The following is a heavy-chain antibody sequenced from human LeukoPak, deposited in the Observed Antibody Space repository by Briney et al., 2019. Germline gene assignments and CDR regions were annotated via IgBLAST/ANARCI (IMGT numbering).Heavy chain of an antibody. CDR1: GGSISSYY. Sequence: NPSETLSLTCTVSGGSISSYYWSWIRQPPGKGLEWIGYIYYSGSTNYNPSLKSRVTISVDTSKNQFSLKLSSVTAADTAVYYCARRMSSSTSLYYYYMDVRGKGTTVAVSS. CDR3: ARRMSSSTSLYYYYMDV. CDR2: IYYSGST. J-gene: IGHJ6*03. D-gene: IGHD2-2*01. V-gene: IGHV4-59*01.